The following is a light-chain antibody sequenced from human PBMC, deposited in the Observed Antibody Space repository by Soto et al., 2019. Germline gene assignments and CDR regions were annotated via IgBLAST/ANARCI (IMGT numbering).Light chain of an antibody. J-gene: IGLJ2*01. CDR2: GNT. CDR3: HSYDSSLSYV. Sequence: QSVLTQPPSVSGAPGQRVTISCTGSSTNIGAGYYVHWYQQLPGTAPKLLIYGNTNRPSGVPDRFSGSKSGTSASLAIPGLQAEDDADYCSHSYDSSLSYVFGGGTKLTVL. V-gene: IGLV1-40*01. CDR1: STNIGAGYY.